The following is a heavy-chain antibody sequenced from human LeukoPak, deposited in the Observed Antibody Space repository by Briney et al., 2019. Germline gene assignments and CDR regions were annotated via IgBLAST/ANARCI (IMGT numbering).Heavy chain of an antibody. Sequence: GGSLRLSCAASGFTFSSYGMHWVRQAPGKGLEWVATIRYDGTEKHYAEFLTGRFTVSRDNSKNTLYLETNSLRVEDTAVYYCARDSGGTGYYWYFDLRGRGTLVTVSS. J-gene: IGHJ2*01. D-gene: IGHD2-15*01. V-gene: IGHV3-30*02. CDR1: GFTFSSYG. CDR2: IRYDGTEK. CDR3: ARDSGGTGYYWYFDL.